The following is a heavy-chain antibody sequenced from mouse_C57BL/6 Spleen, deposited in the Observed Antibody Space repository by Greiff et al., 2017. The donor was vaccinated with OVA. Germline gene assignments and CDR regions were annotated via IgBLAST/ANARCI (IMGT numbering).Heavy chain of an antibody. V-gene: IGHV1-61*01. CDR1: GYTFTSYW. J-gene: IGHJ2*01. D-gene: IGHD2-2*01. CDR2: IYPSDSET. CDR3: ARGGVTLGY. Sequence: QVHVKQSGAELVRPGSSVKLSCKASGYTFTSYWMDWVKQRPGQGLEWIGNIYPSDSETHYNQKFKDKATLTVDKSSSTAYMQLSSLTSEDSAVYYCARGGVTLGYWGQGTTLTVSS.